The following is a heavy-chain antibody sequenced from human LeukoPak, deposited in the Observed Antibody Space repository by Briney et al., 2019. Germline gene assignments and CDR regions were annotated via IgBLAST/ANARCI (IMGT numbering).Heavy chain of an antibody. CDR2: FDPEDEEI. J-gene: IGHJ6*02. V-gene: IGHV1-24*01. CDR3: ATDRSGYDLGYYGLDV. Sequence: ASVKVSCKVSGNPLSKVSLHWVRQAPGKGLEWMGGFDPEDEEIIYAPKFQARVTLTADESTNTVFMRLTSLRSDDTAVYYCATDRSGYDLGYYGLDVWGRGTTVTVS. D-gene: IGHD5-12*01. CDR1: GNPLSKVS.